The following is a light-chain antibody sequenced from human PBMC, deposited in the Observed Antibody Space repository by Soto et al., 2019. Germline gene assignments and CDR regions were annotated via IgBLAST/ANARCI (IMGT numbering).Light chain of an antibody. CDR2: EVN. J-gene: IGLJ1*01. CDR1: SSDVGGYKY. Sequence: QSALTQPPSASGSPGQSVTISCTGTSSDVGGYKYVSWYQQHPVKAPKLMIFEVNKRPSGVPDRFSGSKSVNTASLTVSGLTAEDEADYYCSSYAGINNLGVFGTGTKLTLL. V-gene: IGLV2-8*01. CDR3: SSYAGINNLGV.